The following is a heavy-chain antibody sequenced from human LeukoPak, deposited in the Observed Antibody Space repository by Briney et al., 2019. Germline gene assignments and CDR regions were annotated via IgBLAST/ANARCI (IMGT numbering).Heavy chain of an antibody. CDR1: GFTFSSYA. CDR2: ISGSGGST. J-gene: IGHJ1*01. Sequence: GGSLRLSCAASGFTFSSYAMSWVRQAPGKGLEWVSAISGSGGSTYYADSVKGRFTISRDNSKNTLYLQMNSLRGEDTAVYYCAKPPDYGDYAEYFQHWGQGTLVTVSS. CDR3: AKPPDYGDYAEYFQH. V-gene: IGHV3-23*01. D-gene: IGHD4-17*01.